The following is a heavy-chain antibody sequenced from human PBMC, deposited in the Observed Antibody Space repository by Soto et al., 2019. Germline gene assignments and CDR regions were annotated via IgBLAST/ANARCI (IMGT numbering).Heavy chain of an antibody. D-gene: IGHD3-22*01. V-gene: IGHV3-33*01. CDR1: GFTFSSYG. J-gene: IGHJ5*02. Sequence: GGSLRLSCAASGFTFSSYGMHWVRQAPGKGLEWVAVIWYDGSNKYYADSVKGRFTNSRDNSKNTLNMKINNLKAENTTVYYCARDRYYYDSSGYNTPWFDPWGQGT. CDR3: ARDRYYYDSSGYNTPWFDP. CDR2: IWYDGSNK.